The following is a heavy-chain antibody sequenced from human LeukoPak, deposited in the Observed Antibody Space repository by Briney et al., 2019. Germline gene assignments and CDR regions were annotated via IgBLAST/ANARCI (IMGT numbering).Heavy chain of an antibody. D-gene: IGHD5-18*01. V-gene: IGHV3-30-3*01. CDR3: AIGRYSYGRGAEYYFDY. CDR2: ISYDGSNK. CDR1: GFTFSSYA. J-gene: IGHJ4*02. Sequence: GGSLRLSCAASGFTFSSYAMHWVRQAPGKGLEWVAVISYDGSNKYYADSVKGRFTISRDNSKNTLYLQMNSLRAEDTAVYYCAIGRYSYGRGAEYYFDYWGQGTLVTVSS.